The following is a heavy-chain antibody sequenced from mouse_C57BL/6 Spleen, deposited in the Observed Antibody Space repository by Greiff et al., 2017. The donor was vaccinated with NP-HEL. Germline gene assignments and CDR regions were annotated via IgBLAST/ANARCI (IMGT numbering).Heavy chain of an antibody. CDR1: GFTFSDYY. D-gene: IGHD1-1*01. CDR2: INYDGSST. CDR3: ARSSLYYYGSSPFDY. V-gene: IGHV5-16*01. Sequence: EVQVVESEGGLVQPGSSMKLSCTASGFTFSDYYMAWVRQVPEKGLEWVANINYDGSSTYYLDSLKSRFIISRDNAKNILYLQMSSLKSEDTATYYCARSSLYYYGSSPFDYWGQGTTLTVSS. J-gene: IGHJ2*01.